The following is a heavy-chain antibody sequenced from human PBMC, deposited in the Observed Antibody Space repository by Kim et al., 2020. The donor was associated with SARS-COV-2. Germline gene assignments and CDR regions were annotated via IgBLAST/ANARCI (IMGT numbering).Heavy chain of an antibody. CDR3: ARVVAAAGVDY. J-gene: IGHJ4*02. CDR2: IYYSGST. D-gene: IGHD6-13*01. V-gene: IGHV4-59*13. CDR1: GGSISSYY. Sequence: SETLSLTCTVSGGSISSYYWSWIRQPPGKGLEWIGYIYYSGSTNYNPSLKSRVTISVDTSKNQFSLKLSSVTAADTAVYYCARVVAAAGVDYWGQGTLVT.